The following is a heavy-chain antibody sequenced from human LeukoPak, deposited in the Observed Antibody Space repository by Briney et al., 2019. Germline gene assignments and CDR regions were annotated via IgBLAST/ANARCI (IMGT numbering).Heavy chain of an antibody. V-gene: IGHV1-69*13. Sequence: SVKVSCKASGGTFSSYAISWVRQAPGQGLECMGGIIPIFGTANYAQKFQGRVTITADESTSTAYMELSSLRSEDTAVYYCARLGDYYDSSGYYGYVDYWGQGTLVTVSS. CDR1: GGTFSSYA. J-gene: IGHJ4*02. CDR3: ARLGDYYDSSGYYGYVDY. D-gene: IGHD3-22*01. CDR2: IIPIFGTA.